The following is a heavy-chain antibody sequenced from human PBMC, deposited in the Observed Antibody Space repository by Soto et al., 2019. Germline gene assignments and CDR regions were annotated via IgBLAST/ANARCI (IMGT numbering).Heavy chain of an antibody. J-gene: IGHJ5*02. CDR2: INPNSGGT. CDR3: ARDRHAVIAARPSSNWFDP. CDR1: GYTFTGYY. V-gene: IGHV1-2*04. Sequence: ASVKVSCKASGYTFTGYYMHWVRQAPGQGLEWMGWINPNSGGTNYAQKFQGWVTMTRDTSISTAYMELSRLRSDDTAVYYCARDRHAVIAARPSSNWFDPWGQGTLVTVSS. D-gene: IGHD6-6*01.